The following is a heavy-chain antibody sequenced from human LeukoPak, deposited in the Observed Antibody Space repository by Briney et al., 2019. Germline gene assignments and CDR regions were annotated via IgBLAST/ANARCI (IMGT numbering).Heavy chain of an antibody. J-gene: IGHJ5*02. D-gene: IGHD1-1*01. CDR2: IIPIFGTA. CDR1: GGTFSSYA. CDR3: AREGFGTTGTTYWFDP. Sequence: SVKVSCKASGGTFSSYAISWVRQAPGQGPEWMGGIIPIFGTANYAQKFQGRVTITADKSTSTAYMELSSLRSEDTAVYYCAREGFGTTGTTYWFDPWGQGTLVTVSS. V-gene: IGHV1-69*06.